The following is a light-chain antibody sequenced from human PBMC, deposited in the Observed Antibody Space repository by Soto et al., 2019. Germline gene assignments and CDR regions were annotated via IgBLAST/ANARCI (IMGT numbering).Light chain of an antibody. CDR1: QTVSNYH. V-gene: IGKV3-20*01. CDR2: GVS. J-gene: IGKJ3*01. Sequence: EIVLTQSPGTLSLSPGDTATLSCRASQTVSNYHLAWYQQKPGHAPRLLTYGVSSRDTGIPDRFPGSGCGTDFTLTITRLEPEDFAGYYCQQYGGSPPRFSFGPGTKVDIK. CDR3: QQYGGSPPRFS.